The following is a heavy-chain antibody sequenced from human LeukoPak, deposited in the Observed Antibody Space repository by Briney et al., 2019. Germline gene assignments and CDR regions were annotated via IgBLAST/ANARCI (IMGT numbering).Heavy chain of an antibody. J-gene: IGHJ6*02. V-gene: IGHV1-69*05. Sequence: SVKVSCTASGGTFSSYAISWVRQAPGQGLEWMGGIIPIFGTANYAQKFQGRVTMTRNTSISTAYMELSSLRSEDTAVYYCARGLPHYDFWSGYPTHGYYYGMDVWGQGTTVTVSS. CDR1: GGTFSSYA. D-gene: IGHD3-3*01. CDR3: ARGLPHYDFWSGYPTHGYYYGMDV. CDR2: IIPIFGTA.